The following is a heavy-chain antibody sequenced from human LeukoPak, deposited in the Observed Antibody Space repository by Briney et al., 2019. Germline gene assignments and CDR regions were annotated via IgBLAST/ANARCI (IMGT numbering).Heavy chain of an antibody. CDR1: GGSISSSSYY. CDR2: IYYSGST. CDR3: ARDRSLVPGRFYDYVWGSRHDAFDI. V-gene: IGHV4-39*02. J-gene: IGHJ3*02. D-gene: IGHD3-16*01. Sequence: SETLSLTCTVSGGSISSSSYYWGWIRQPPGKGLEWIGSIYYSGSTYYNPSLKSRVTISVDTSKNQFSLKLSSVTAADTAVYYCARDRSLVPGRFYDYVWGSRHDAFDIWGQGTMVTVSS.